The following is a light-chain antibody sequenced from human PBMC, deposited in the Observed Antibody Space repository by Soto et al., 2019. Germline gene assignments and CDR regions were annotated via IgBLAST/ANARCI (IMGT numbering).Light chain of an antibody. CDR3: QQYNYLIT. Sequence: EIVLTQSPGTLSLSPGESTTLSCRASQGVGSSYLAWYQHTPGQAPRLLIYGATSRATGIPDRFSGSGSGTDFTLTISRLEPEDFAVYFCQQYNYLITFGQGTRLEIK. V-gene: IGKV3-20*01. CDR2: GAT. J-gene: IGKJ5*01. CDR1: QGVGSSY.